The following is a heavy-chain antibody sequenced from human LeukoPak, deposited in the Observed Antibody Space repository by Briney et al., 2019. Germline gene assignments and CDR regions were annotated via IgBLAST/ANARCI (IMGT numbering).Heavy chain of an antibody. Sequence: SETLSLTCTLSGGSISSYYWSWIRQPAGKGLEWIGRIYTSGSTNYNPSLKSRVTMSVDTSKNQFSLKLSSVTAADTAVYYCARGDPRSNYYYYGMDVWGQGTTVTVSS. V-gene: IGHV4-4*07. D-gene: IGHD5-24*01. CDR2: IYTSGST. CDR3: ARGDPRSNYYYYGMDV. CDR1: GGSISSYY. J-gene: IGHJ6*02.